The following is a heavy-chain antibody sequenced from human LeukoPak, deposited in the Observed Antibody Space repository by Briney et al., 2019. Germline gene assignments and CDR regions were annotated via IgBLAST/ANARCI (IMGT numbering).Heavy chain of an antibody. CDR2: IYPGDSDT. CDR1: GYIFANYW. Sequence: KFGESLKISCKGSGYIFANYWIAWVRQMPGKGLEVMGIIYPGDSDTRYSPSFQGQVTISADKYISPAHQKRGRLEAADTAMYYCARGDSKTWYDYWGQGTLVTVSS. CDR3: ARGDSKTWYDY. J-gene: IGHJ4*02. V-gene: IGHV5-51*01. D-gene: IGHD3-22*01.